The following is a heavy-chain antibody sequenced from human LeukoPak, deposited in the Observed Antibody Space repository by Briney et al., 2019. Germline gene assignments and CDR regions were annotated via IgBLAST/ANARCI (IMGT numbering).Heavy chain of an antibody. CDR2: INCNGGST. V-gene: IGHV3-20*04. D-gene: IGHD3-10*01. CDR3: AREPYGSGSYGAFDI. J-gene: IGHJ3*02. Sequence: GGSLRLSCAASGFTFDDYCMSWVRQAPGKGLEWLSGINCNGGSTSYAHSLKGLFTISRDTAKNSLYMEMNSLRADDTALYYCAREPYGSGSYGAFDIWGQGTMVTVSS. CDR1: GFTFDDYC.